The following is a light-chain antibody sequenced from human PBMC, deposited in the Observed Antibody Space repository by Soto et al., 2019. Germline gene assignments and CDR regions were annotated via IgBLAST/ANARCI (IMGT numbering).Light chain of an antibody. CDR1: QSVLFSSNNKNY. J-gene: IGKJ4*01. CDR2: WAS. CDR3: QQYYSTPLT. V-gene: IGKV4-1*01. Sequence: DIVMTQSPDSLAVSLGERATINCKSSQSVLFSSNNKNYLAWYQQKPGQPPKLLIYWASTRDSGVPDRFSGSGYGTDFALTISSLQAEDVAVYYCQQYYSTPLTFGGGTKVEI.